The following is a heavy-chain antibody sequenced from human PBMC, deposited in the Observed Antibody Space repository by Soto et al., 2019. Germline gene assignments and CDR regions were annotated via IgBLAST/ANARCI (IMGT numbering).Heavy chain of an antibody. CDR2: ISSSGSTI. CDR3: AREFDTIFGVVSRPRHFDY. V-gene: IGHV3-11*01. D-gene: IGHD3-3*01. J-gene: IGHJ4*02. Sequence: GGSLSLSCAASGFTFSDYYMSWIRQAPGKGLEWVSYISSSGSTIYYADSVKGRFTISRDNAKNSLYLQMNSLRAEDTAVYYCAREFDTIFGVVSRPRHFDYWGQGTLVTVPS. CDR1: GFTFSDYY.